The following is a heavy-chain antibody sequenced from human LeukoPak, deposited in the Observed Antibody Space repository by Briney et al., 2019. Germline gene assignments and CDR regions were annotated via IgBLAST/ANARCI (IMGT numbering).Heavy chain of an antibody. V-gene: IGHV4-4*07. CDR1: GGSISSYY. CDR2: IYTSGST. Sequence: SETLSLTCTVSGGSISSYYWSCIRQPAGKGLEWIGRIYTSGSTNYNPSLKSRVTMSVDTSKNQFSLKLSSVTAADTAVYYCARDMGSGYSSYYYYMDVWGKGTTVTVSS. CDR3: ARDMGSGYSSYYYYMDV. J-gene: IGHJ6*03. D-gene: IGHD3-3*01.